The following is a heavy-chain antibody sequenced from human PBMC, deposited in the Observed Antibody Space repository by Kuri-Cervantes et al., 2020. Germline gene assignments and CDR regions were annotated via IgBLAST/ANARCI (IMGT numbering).Heavy chain of an antibody. CDR1: GFTFSSYG. D-gene: IGHD3-22*01. J-gene: IGHJ4*02. V-gene: IGHV3-30*18. CDR2: ISYDGSNK. CDR3: AKDIGGYYDSSGYGGYFDY. Sequence: LKISCAAPGFTFSSYGMHWVRQAPGKGLEWVAVISYDGSNKYYADSVKGRFTISRDNSKNTLYLQMNSLRAEDTAVYYCAKDIGGYYDSSGYGGYFDYWGQGTLVTVSS.